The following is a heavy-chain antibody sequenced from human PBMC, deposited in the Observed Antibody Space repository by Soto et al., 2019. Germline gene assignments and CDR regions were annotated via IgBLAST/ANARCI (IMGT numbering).Heavy chain of an antibody. CDR1: GGTFSSYA. V-gene: IGHV1-69*13. CDR2: IIPIFGTA. J-gene: IGHJ4*02. D-gene: IGHD3-22*01. CDR3: ARDAHYDSSGYYWPHYFDY. Sequence: SVKVSCKASGGTFSSYAISWVRQAPGQGLEWMGGIIPIFGTANYAQKFQGRVTITADESTSTAYMELSSLRSEDTAVYYCARDAHYDSSGYYWPHYFDYWGQGTLVTVSS.